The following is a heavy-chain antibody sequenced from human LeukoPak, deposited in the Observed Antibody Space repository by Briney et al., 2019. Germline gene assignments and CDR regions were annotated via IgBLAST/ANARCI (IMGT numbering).Heavy chain of an antibody. D-gene: IGHD3-22*01. Sequence: GGSLRLSCVASGFPFSSYWMTWVRQAPGKGLEWVAVISYDGSNKYYADSVKGRFTISRDNSKNTLYLQTTSLRAEDTAMYYCAKDKTYYYDDSGYNYFDYWGQGTLVTVSS. J-gene: IGHJ4*02. CDR2: ISYDGSNK. CDR3: AKDKTYYYDDSGYNYFDY. CDR1: GFPFSSYW. V-gene: IGHV3-30*18.